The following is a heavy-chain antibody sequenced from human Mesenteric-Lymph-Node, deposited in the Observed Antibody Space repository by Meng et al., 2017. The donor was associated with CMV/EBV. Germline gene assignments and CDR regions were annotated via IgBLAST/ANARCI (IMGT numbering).Heavy chain of an antibody. J-gene: IGHJ3*02. CDR1: GFTFSSYS. Sequence: GGSLRLSCAASGFTFSSYSMNWVRQAPGKGLEWVSSISSSSSYTYYADSVKGRFTISRDNAKNSLYLQMNSLRAEDTAVYYCARLKLILYAFDIWGQGTMVTVSS. CDR2: ISSSSSYT. CDR3: ARLKLILYAFDI. D-gene: IGHD2-21*01. V-gene: IGHV3-21*01.